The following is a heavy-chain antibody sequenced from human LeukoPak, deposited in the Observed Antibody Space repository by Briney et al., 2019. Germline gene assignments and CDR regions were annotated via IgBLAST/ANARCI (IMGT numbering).Heavy chain of an antibody. Sequence: SVKVSCKASGGTFSSYAISWVRQAPGQGLEWMGGIIPIFGTANYAQKFQGRVTITADESTSTAYMELSSLRSEDTAVYYCARSWQLLHYYYYYYGMDVWGQGTTVTVSS. CDR2: IIPIFGTA. V-gene: IGHV1-69*01. CDR3: ARSWQLLHYYYYYYGMDV. D-gene: IGHD2-15*01. J-gene: IGHJ6*02. CDR1: GGTFSSYA.